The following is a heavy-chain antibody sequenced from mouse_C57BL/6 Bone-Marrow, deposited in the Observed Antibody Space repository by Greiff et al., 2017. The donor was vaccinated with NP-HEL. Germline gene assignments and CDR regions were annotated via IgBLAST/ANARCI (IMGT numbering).Heavy chain of an antibody. J-gene: IGHJ3*01. Sequence: EVQVVESGAELVRPGASVTLSCTASGYNIKDDYMHWVKQRPEQGLEWMGWIDPGNGDTEYASKFQGKATITADTSSNTAYLQLSSLTSAVTAVYYCTNYRGFLYGSSLAYWGQGTLLTVSA. D-gene: IGHD1-1*01. CDR2: IDPGNGDT. CDR1: GYNIKDDY. V-gene: IGHV14-4*01. CDR3: TNYRGFLYGSSLAY.